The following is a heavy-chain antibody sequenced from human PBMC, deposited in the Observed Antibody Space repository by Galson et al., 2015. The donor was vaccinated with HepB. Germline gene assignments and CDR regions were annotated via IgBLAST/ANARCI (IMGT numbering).Heavy chain of an antibody. J-gene: IGHJ3*02. CDR3: AKGDTPWGGFDI. V-gene: IGHV3-23*01. Sequence: SLRLSCATSGFTFSTFDMTWVRQAPGKGLEWVSAISDGGDTTYYADSVKGRFSITRDVSKSTLSLQMNSLRAEDTAVYYCAKGDTPWGGFDIWGQGTMVTVSS. CDR2: ISDGGDTT. D-gene: IGHD2-21*01. CDR1: GFTFSTFD.